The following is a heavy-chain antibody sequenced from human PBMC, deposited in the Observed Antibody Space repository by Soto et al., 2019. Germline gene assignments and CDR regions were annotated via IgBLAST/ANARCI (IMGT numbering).Heavy chain of an antibody. D-gene: IGHD4-17*01. CDR3: ASPTVTPHYGMDV. CDR2: ISSSGSTI. J-gene: IGHJ6*02. V-gene: IGHV3-11*01. CDR1: GFTFSDDY. Sequence: QVELVESGGGLVKPGGSLRLSCAASGFTFSDDYMSWIRQAPGKGLEWVSYISSSGSTIYYADSVKGRFSISRDNAKNSLYLQMNSLRAVDTAVYYCASPTVTPHYGMDVWGQGTTVTVSS.